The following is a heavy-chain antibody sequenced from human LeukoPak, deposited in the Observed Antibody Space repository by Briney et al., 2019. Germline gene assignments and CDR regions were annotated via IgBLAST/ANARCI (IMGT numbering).Heavy chain of an antibody. CDR2: IIPIFGTA. V-gene: IGHV1-69*05. J-gene: IGHJ6*03. Sequence: SVKVSCKASGGTFSSYAISWVRQVPGQGLEWMGGIIPIFGTANYAQKFQGRVTITTDESTSTAYMELSSLRSEDTAVYYCARGPLGLRGYYYYMDVWGKGTTVTVSS. CDR1: GGTFSSYA. D-gene: IGHD1-26*01. CDR3: ARGPLGLRGYYYYMDV.